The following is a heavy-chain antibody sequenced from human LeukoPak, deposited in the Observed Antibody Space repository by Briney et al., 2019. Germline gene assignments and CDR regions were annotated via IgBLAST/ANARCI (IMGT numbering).Heavy chain of an antibody. CDR1: GYTFPGYY. CDR3: AREGEGSGSYYNCAFDI. D-gene: IGHD3-10*01. CDR2: INPNSGGT. J-gene: IGHJ3*02. Sequence: ASVKVSCKASGYTFPGYYMHWVRQAPGQGLEWMGWINPNSGGTNYAQKFQGRVTMTRDTSISTAYMELSRLRSDDTAVYYCAREGEGSGSYYNCAFDIWGQGTMVTVSS. V-gene: IGHV1-2*02.